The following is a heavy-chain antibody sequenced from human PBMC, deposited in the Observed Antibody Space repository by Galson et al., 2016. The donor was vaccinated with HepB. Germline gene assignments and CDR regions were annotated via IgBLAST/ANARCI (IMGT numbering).Heavy chain of an antibody. V-gene: IGHV3-7*04. CDR1: GLTFSRFW. CDR3: ARAYQSTLDY. J-gene: IGHJ4*02. CDR2: INQDGSEK. Sequence: SLRLSCAASGLTFSRFWMTWVRQAPGKGLEWVANINQDGSEKHYLDSVRGRFTISRDNAKNSLYLQMNSLRAEDTAVYFCARAYQSTLDYWGQGTLVTVSS.